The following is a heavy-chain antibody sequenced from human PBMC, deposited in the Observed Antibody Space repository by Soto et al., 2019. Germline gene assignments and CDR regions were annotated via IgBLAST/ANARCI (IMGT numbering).Heavy chain of an antibody. CDR2: ITNRGTHT. D-gene: IGHD2-15*01. V-gene: IGHV3-21*01. CDR1: GFSFSSYT. Sequence: GSLRLSCTASGFSFSSYTMKWVRQEPGKGLQWVASITNRGTHTYSADSVKRRFTISRDTDTNSLYLQINNLRAEDTATDYCARAHEVACFDSWGFAALVTLS. CDR3: ARAHEVACFDS. J-gene: IGHJ5*01.